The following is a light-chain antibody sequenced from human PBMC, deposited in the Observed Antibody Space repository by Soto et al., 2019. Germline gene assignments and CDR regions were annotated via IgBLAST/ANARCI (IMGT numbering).Light chain of an antibody. J-gene: IGLJ3*02. CDR3: CSYAGSSPWV. CDR2: EGS. V-gene: IGLV2-23*01. Sequence: QAASVSGSPGQSITISCTGTSSDVGSYNLVSWYQQHPGKAPKLMIYEGSKRPSGVSNRFSGSKSGNTASLTISGLQAEDEADYYCCSYAGSSPWVFGGGTQLTVL. CDR1: SSDVGSYNL.